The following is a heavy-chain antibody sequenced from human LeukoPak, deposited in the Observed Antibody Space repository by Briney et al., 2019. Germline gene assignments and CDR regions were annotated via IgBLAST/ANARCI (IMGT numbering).Heavy chain of an antibody. CDR3: AKDRILSNGFDY. J-gene: IGHJ4*02. Sequence: GGSLRLSCAASGFTFDDYAMHWVRQAPGKGLEWVSGISWNSGSIGYADSVKGRFTISRDNAKNSLYLQTNSLRAEDTALYYCAKDRILSNGFDYWGQGTLVTVSS. V-gene: IGHV3-9*01. CDR2: ISWNSGSI. D-gene: IGHD2/OR15-2a*01. CDR1: GFTFDDYA.